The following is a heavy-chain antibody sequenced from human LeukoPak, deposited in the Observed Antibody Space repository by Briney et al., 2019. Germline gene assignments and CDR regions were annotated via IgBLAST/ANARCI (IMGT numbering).Heavy chain of an antibody. CDR1: GGTFSSYA. Sequence: GSSVKVSCKASGGTFSSYAISWVRQAPGQGLEWMGGIIPIFGTANYAQKFQGRVTITTDESTSTAYMELSSLRSEDTAVYYCARGGGARPYDILTGYYNLNYYYYMDVWGKGTTVTVSS. V-gene: IGHV1-69*05. CDR2: IIPIFGTA. D-gene: IGHD3-9*01. J-gene: IGHJ6*03. CDR3: ARGGGARPYDILTGYYNLNYYYYMDV.